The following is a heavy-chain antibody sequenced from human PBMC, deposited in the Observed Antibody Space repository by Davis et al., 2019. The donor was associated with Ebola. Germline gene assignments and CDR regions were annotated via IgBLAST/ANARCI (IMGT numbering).Heavy chain of an antibody. CDR3: ARVQYCSSTSCFYYYYYGMDV. J-gene: IGHJ6*02. CDR2: ISYDGSNK. D-gene: IGHD2-2*01. V-gene: IGHV3-30-3*01. CDR1: GFTFGDYA. Sequence: GESLKISCTASGFTFGDYAMHWVRQAPGKGLEWVAVISYDGSNKYYADSVKGRFTISRDNSKNTLYLQMNSLRAEDTAVYYCARVQYCSSTSCFYYYYYGMDVWGQGTTVTVSS.